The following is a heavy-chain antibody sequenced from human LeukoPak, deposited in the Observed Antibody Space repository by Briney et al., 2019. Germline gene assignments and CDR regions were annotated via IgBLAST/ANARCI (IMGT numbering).Heavy chain of an antibody. V-gene: IGHV3-48*02. CDR2: ISSSNTI. D-gene: IGHD6-13*01. CDR1: GFTFSRYN. Sequence: GRSLRLSCAASGFTFSRYNMKWVRQAPGKGLEWVSYISSSNTINYADSVKGRFTISRDNAKNSLYLQMNSLRDEDTAVYYCARDQGYSFDIWGQGTMVTVSS. CDR3: ARDQGYSFDI. J-gene: IGHJ3*02.